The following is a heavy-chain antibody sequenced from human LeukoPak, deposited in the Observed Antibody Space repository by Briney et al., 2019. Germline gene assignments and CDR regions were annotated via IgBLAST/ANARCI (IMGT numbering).Heavy chain of an antibody. CDR1: GFTFSNYV. Sequence: GGSLRLSCTGSGFTFSNYVMSWVRQAPGKRLEWVSGISDSGDDTDYADSVKGRFTISRDNSKNTLYLQMNSLRAEDTAVYYCAREIVVVVAAIPRYYFDYWGQGTLVTVSS. J-gene: IGHJ4*02. D-gene: IGHD2-15*01. CDR2: ISDSGDDT. V-gene: IGHV3-23*01. CDR3: AREIVVVVAAIPRYYFDY.